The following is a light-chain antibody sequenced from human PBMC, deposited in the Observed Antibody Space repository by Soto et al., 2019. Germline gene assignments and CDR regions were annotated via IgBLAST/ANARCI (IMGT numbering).Light chain of an antibody. V-gene: IGKV3-15*01. CDR3: QQYNNWLFT. CDR1: QSVSNN. CDR2: GAS. Sequence: ELVMTQSPATLYVSPGERATLSCRASQSVSNNLAWYQQKPGQAPRLLIYGASTRATGIPARFSGSGSGTEFTLTISILQSEDFAVYYCQQYNNWLFTFGPGTKLDIK. J-gene: IGKJ3*01.